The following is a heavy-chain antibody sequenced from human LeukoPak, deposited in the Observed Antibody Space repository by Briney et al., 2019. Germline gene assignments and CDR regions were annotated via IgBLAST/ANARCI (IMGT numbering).Heavy chain of an antibody. CDR3: ARGLINGHDFDY. D-gene: IGHD1-20*01. Sequence: ASVKVSCKASGYTFINFYMHWVRQAPGQGLEWMGIINPSGGSTSYAQKFQGRVTMTRDTSISTAYMDLSRLTSDDTAVYYCARGLINGHDFDYWGQGTLVTVSS. CDR2: INPSGGST. CDR1: GYTFINFY. J-gene: IGHJ4*02. V-gene: IGHV1-46*01.